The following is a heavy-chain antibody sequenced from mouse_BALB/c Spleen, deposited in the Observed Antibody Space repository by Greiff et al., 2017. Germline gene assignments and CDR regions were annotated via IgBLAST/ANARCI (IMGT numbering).Heavy chain of an antibody. CDR2: IWGDGST. CDR1: GFSLTGYG. D-gene: IGHD2-4*01. Sequence: VQLKESGPGLVAPSQSLSITCTVSGFSLTGYGVNWVRQPPGKGLEWLGMIWGDGSTDYNSALKSRLSISKDNSKSQVFLKMNSLQTDDTARYYCAKMITEDYYAMDYWGQGTSVTVSS. J-gene: IGHJ4*01. V-gene: IGHV2-6-7*01. CDR3: AKMITEDYYAMDY.